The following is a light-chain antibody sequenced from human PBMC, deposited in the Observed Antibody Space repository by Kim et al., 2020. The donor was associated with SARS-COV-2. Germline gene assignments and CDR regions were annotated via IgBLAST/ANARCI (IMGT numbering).Light chain of an antibody. CDR2: RNN. CDR1: SSNIGSNY. CDR3: AAWDDSLSGQV. J-gene: IGLJ3*02. Sequence: QSVLTQPPSASGTPGQRVTISCSGSSSNIGSNYVYWYQQLPGTAPKLLIYRNNQRPSGVPDRFSGSKSGTSASVAISGLRSEDEADYYCAAWDDSLSGQVFGGGTQLTVL. V-gene: IGLV1-47*01.